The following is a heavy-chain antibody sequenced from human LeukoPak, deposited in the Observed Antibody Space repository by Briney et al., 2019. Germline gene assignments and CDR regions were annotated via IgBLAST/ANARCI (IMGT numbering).Heavy chain of an antibody. Sequence: SETLSLTCTVSGGSISSYYWSWIRQPPGKGLEWIGYVYYTGSTEYNPSLRSRVTISLEMSKHQFSLDLTSVTAADTAVYYCASNTGTVFDYWGQGALVTVSS. CDR3: ASNTGTVFDY. CDR2: VYYTGST. D-gene: IGHD7-27*01. V-gene: IGHV4-59*01. CDR1: GGSISSYY. J-gene: IGHJ4*02.